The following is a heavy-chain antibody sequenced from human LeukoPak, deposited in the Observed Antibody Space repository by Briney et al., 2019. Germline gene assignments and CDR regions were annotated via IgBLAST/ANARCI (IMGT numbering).Heavy chain of an antibody. CDR3: VTVDYGDYWEIFDY. CDR2: ISGSGGST. D-gene: IGHD4-17*01. V-gene: IGHV3-23*01. CDR1: GFTFSSYA. Sequence: GGSLRLSCAASGFTFSSYAMSWVRQAPGKGLEWVSAISGSGGSTYYADSVKGRFTISRDNSKNTLYLQMNSLRAEDTAVYYCVTVDYGDYWEIFDYWGQGTLVTVSS. J-gene: IGHJ4*02.